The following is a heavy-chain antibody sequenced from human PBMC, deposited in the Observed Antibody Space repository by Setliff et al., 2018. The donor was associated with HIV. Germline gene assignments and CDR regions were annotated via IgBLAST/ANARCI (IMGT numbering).Heavy chain of an antibody. Sequence: SETLSLTCTVSGDSISSYYWSWIRQPPGKGLEWIGYIYYSGSTNYNPSLKSRVTISVDTSKNQFSLKLSSVTAADTAVYYCARQGSSSYYYYYSMDVWGQGTTVTVSS. CDR3: ARQGSSSYYYYYSMDV. J-gene: IGHJ6*02. CDR1: GDSISSYY. V-gene: IGHV4-59*08. D-gene: IGHD6-6*01. CDR2: IYYSGST.